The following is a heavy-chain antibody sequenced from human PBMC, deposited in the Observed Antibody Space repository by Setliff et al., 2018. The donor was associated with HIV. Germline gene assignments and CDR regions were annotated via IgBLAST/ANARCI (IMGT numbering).Heavy chain of an antibody. V-gene: IGHV1-69*10. CDR3: ARDSVARRTLGYYYYMDV. J-gene: IGHJ6*03. D-gene: IGHD6-6*01. Sequence: SVKVSCKASGGTFSSYAFNWVRQAPGQGLEWMGGIVPISGITNYAQKFQGRVRFTADKSTGTAYMELSSLRSEDTAMYYCARDSVARRTLGYYYYMDVWGKGTTVTVSS. CDR1: GGTFSSYA. CDR2: IVPISGIT.